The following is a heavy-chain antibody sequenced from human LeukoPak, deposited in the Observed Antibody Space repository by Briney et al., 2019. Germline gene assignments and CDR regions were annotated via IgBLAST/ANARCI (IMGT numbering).Heavy chain of an antibody. V-gene: IGHV3-23*01. Sequence: GGSLRLSCAASGFTVSSNYMSWVRQAPGKGLEWVSAISGSGGSTYYADSVKGRFTISRDNSKNTLYLQMNSLRAEDTAVYYCAKCILTGYYKGYMDVWGKGTTVTISS. CDR1: GFTVSSNY. J-gene: IGHJ6*03. CDR2: ISGSGGST. CDR3: AKCILTGYYKGYMDV. D-gene: IGHD3-9*01.